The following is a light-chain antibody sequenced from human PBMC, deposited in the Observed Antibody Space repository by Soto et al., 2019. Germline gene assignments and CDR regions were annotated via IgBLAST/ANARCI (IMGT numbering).Light chain of an antibody. V-gene: IGKV1-27*01. Sequence: DIQMTQSPSSLSASVGDRVTISCRASQDIANYLAWYQQTPGKPPKLLIYATSTLQSGVPSRFSGSGFGTDFTLTISSLQPEDIATYSCHNNYNAVFTLGPGTKVDVK. CDR2: ATS. CDR1: QDIANY. J-gene: IGKJ3*01. CDR3: HNNYNAVFT.